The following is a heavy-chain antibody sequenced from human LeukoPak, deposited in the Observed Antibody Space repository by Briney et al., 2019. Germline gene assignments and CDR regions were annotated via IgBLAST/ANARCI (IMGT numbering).Heavy chain of an antibody. J-gene: IGHJ5*02. V-gene: IGHV3-23*01. CDR3: AEKYSTGLDP. Sequence: GGSLRLSCAASGFTFSSYAMSWVRQAPGKGLEWVSAINVSGGGTYYADSVKGRFSISRDNSKNTLYLQMNSLRAEDTAVYYCAEKYSTGLDPWGQGTLVTVSS. CDR1: GFTFSSYA. CDR2: INVSGGGT. D-gene: IGHD1-26*01.